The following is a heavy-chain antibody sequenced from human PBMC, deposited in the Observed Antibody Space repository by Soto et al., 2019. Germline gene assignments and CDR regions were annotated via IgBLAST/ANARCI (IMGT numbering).Heavy chain of an antibody. J-gene: IGHJ4*02. V-gene: IGHV3-66*01. CDR1: GFTVSSNY. CDR3: ARDPLIAAAGASDY. CDR2: IYSGGST. Sequence: EVQLVESGGGLVKPGGSLRLSCAASGFTVSSNYMSWVRQAPGKGLEWVSVIYSGGSTYYADSVKGRFTISRDNSKNTLYLQMNSLRAEDTAVYYCARDPLIAAAGASDYWGQGTLVTVSS. D-gene: IGHD6-13*01.